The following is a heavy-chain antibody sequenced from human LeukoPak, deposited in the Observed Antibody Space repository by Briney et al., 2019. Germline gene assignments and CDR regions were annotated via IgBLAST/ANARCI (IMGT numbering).Heavy chain of an antibody. CDR2: ISAYNGNT. CDR1: GYTFTSCG. Sequence: ASVKVSCKASGYTFTSCGISWVRQAPGQGLEWMGWISAYNGNTNYAQKLQGRVTMTTDASTSTAYMELRSLRSDDTAVYYCARDNYDILTDAFDIWGQGTMVTVSS. J-gene: IGHJ3*02. V-gene: IGHV1-18*04. D-gene: IGHD3-9*01. CDR3: ARDNYDILTDAFDI.